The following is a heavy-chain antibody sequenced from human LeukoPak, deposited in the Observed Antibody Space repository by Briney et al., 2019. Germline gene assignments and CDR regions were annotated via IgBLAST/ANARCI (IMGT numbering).Heavy chain of an antibody. CDR1: GFTFSSYA. CDR3: AKDLSVYGGNSPRDAFDI. CDR2: ISGSGGST. D-gene: IGHD4-23*01. Sequence: GGSLRLSCAASGFTFSSYAMSWVRQAPGKGLEWVSAISGSGGSTYYADSVKGRFTISRDNSKNTLYLQMNSLRAEDTAVYYCAKDLSVYGGNSPRDAFDIWGQGTMVTVSS. J-gene: IGHJ3*02. V-gene: IGHV3-23*01.